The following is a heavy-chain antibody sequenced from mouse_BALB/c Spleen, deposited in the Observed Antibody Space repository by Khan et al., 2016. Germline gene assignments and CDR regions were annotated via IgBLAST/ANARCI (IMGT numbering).Heavy chain of an antibody. J-gene: IGHJ2*01. V-gene: IGHV5-6-5*01. CDR1: GFTFSSYA. Sequence: EVELVESGGGLVKPGGSLKFSCAASGFTFSSYAMSWVRQTPEKRLEWVASISSGGSSFYPDILKDRFTISRDNARNILYLQMSSLRAEDTAMYYCATKVYYIDYWGQGTTLTVSS. CDR3: ATKVYYIDY. CDR2: ISSGGSS.